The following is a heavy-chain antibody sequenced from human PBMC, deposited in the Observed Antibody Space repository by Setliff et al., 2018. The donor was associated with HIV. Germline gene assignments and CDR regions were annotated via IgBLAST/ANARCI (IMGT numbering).Heavy chain of an antibody. D-gene: IGHD3-9*01. CDR1: GYTFTSYG. Sequence: PSVKVSCKASGYTFTSYGISWVRQAPGQGLEWMGWISAYNGNTNYAQTLQGRVTMTTDTSTSTAYMELRSLRSDDTAVYYCARDYDILTGYPLGAFDIWGQGTMVTVSS. V-gene: IGHV1-18*01. CDR2: ISAYNGNT. J-gene: IGHJ3*02. CDR3: ARDYDILTGYPLGAFDI.